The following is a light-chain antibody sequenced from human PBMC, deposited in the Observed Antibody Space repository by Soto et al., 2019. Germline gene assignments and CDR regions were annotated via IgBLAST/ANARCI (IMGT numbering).Light chain of an antibody. V-gene: IGKV3D-20*01. CDR3: QQYGSSAS. Sequence: IVMTHSPSTLSVSPLEGATLSCRASQSVTSDLAWYQQKPGLAPRLILYDTSFRATGIPDRFSGSGSGTDFTLTISRLDPEDFAVYYCQQYGSSASFGQGTKVDIK. CDR2: DTS. CDR1: QSVTSD. J-gene: IGKJ1*01.